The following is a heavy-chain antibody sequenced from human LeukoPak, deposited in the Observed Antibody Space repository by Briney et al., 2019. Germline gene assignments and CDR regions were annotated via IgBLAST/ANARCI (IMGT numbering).Heavy chain of an antibody. CDR1: GGSISLYY. CDR2: IFTSGIT. CDR3: AREISGTNYNPLGYMDV. V-gene: IGHV4-4*07. Sequence: SETLSLTCTVSGGSISLYYRNWIRQPAGRGLEWIGRIFTSGITNYNPSLKSRVTMSVEKSKSQFSLALSSVTAADTAVYYCAREISGTNYNPLGYMDVWGKGTAVTVSS. J-gene: IGHJ6*03. D-gene: IGHD3-10*01.